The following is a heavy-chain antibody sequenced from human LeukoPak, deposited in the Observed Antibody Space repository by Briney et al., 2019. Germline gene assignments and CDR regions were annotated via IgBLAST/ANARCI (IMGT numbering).Heavy chain of an antibody. D-gene: IGHD6-13*01. CDR1: GFTFSSYS. Sequence: PGGSLRLSCAASGFTFSSYSMNWIRQAPGKGLEWVSFISSISSYIYYADSVKGRFTISRENPKNSLYLQINSLRAEDTAVYYCARSEAAAAGPLDYWGQGTLVTVSS. CDR3: ARSEAAAAGPLDY. J-gene: IGHJ4*02. CDR2: ISSISSYI. V-gene: IGHV3-21*01.